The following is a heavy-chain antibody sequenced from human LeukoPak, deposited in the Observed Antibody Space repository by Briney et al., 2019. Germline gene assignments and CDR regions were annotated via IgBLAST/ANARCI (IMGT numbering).Heavy chain of an antibody. CDR2: ISAYNGNT. CDR1: GYTFTSYG. Sequence: GASVKVSCKASGYTFTSYGISWVRQAPGQGLEWMGWISAYNGNTNYAQKLQGRVTMTTDTSTSTAYMELRSLRSDDTAVYYCARDLLIGGDYDFWSGYYKGPSPLYDYWGQGTLVTVSS. CDR3: ARDLLIGGDYDFWSGYYKGPSPLYDY. V-gene: IGHV1-18*01. D-gene: IGHD3-3*01. J-gene: IGHJ4*02.